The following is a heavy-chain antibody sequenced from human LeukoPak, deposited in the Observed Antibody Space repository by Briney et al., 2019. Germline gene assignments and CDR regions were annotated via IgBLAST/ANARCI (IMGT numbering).Heavy chain of an antibody. J-gene: IGHJ3*02. Sequence: ASVKVSCKASGYTFTSCDINWVRQAPGQGLEWMGWMNPNSGNTGYAQKFQGRVTMTRNTSISTAYMELSSLRSEDTAVYYCARRHRVYSSSWDDAFDIWGQGTMVTVSS. D-gene: IGHD6-13*01. CDR1: GYTFTSCD. V-gene: IGHV1-8*01. CDR2: MNPNSGNT. CDR3: ARRHRVYSSSWDDAFDI.